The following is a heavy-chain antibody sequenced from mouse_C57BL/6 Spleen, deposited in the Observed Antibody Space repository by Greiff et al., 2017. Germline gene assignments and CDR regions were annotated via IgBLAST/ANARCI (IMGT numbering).Heavy chain of an antibody. Sequence: VQLKQSGPELVKPGASVKISCKASGYSFTDYNMNWVKQSNGKSLEWIGVINPNYGTTSYNQKFKGKATLTVDQSSSTAYMQLNSLTSEDSAVYYCAREDYYGSRGVFDYWGQGTTLTVSS. J-gene: IGHJ2*01. V-gene: IGHV1-39*01. CDR3: AREDYYGSRGVFDY. D-gene: IGHD1-1*01. CDR1: GYSFTDYN. CDR2: INPNYGTT.